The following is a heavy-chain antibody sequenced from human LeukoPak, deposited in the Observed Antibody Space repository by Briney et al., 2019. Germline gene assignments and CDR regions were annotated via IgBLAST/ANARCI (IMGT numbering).Heavy chain of an antibody. CDR3: ARLGGSPPYFDY. J-gene: IGHJ4*02. D-gene: IGHD3-16*01. V-gene: IGHV3-73*01. CDR1: GLSFSGSA. CDR2: IRRKGNDYAT. Sequence: GGSLRLSCAASGLSFSGSAIHWVRQASGKGLEWVGHIRRKGNDYATAYTASVKGRFTISRDDSKNTAFLQMDSLKTEDTAVHFCARLGGSPPYFDYWGQGTLVTVSS.